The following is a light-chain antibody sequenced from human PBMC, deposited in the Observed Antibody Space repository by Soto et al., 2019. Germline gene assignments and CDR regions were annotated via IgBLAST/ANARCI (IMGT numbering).Light chain of an antibody. V-gene: IGKV3-15*01. J-gene: IGKJ2*01. CDR2: GAS. CDR1: QSVNSN. CDR3: QHYKNWPYT. Sequence: EIVMTQSPATLSVSPGERATLSCRASQSVNSNLAWYQQKPGQAPRLLIYGASTRATGIPARFSGSGSGTEFTLTISSLQSEDFAVFYCQHYKNWPYTFGQGTKVDI.